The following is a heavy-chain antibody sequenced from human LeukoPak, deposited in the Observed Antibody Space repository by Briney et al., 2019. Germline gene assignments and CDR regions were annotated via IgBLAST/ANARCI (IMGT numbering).Heavy chain of an antibody. J-gene: IGHJ4*02. CDR1: GYSISNNFY. D-gene: IGHD3-9*01. CDR2: INHSWST. Sequence: PSETLSLTCTVSGYSISNNFYWAWIRQSPGQGLEWIVSINHSWSTYYNPSLKSRVTISVDTSKNQFSLKLSSVTAADTAVYYCARGRKGYYDILTGYYYFDYWGQGTLVTVSS. V-gene: IGHV4-38-2*02. CDR3: ARGRKGYYDILTGYYYFDY.